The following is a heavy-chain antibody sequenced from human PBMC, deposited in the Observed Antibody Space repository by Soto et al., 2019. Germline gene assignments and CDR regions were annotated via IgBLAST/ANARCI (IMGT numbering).Heavy chain of an antibody. J-gene: IGHJ4*02. CDR2: ISWNSGSI. CDR3: AKEAGCSGGSCYVSPSRSLDY. V-gene: IGHV3-9*01. Sequence: DVQLVESGGGLVQPGRSLRLSCAASGFTFDDYAMHWVRHAPGKGLEWVSGISWNSGSIGYADSVKGRFTISRDNAKNCLYLQMNSLRAEDKALYYCAKEAGCSGGSCYVSPSRSLDYWGQGTLVTVSS. CDR1: GFTFDDYA. D-gene: IGHD2-15*01.